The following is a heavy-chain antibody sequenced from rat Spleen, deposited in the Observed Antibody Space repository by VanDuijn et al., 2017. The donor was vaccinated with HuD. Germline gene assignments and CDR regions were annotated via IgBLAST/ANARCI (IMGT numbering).Heavy chain of an antibody. Sequence: EVQLVESGGGLVQPGGSLKLSCVASGFTFNNHWMTWIRQAPGKGLEWVASITHTGDTTYYPDSVKGRFTISRDNAKSTLYLQMDSLRSEDTATYYCTRRGITNYFDYWGQGVMVTVSS. CDR3: TRRGITNYFDY. D-gene: IGHD1-4*01. V-gene: IGHV5-31*01. J-gene: IGHJ2*01. CDR1: GFTFNNHW. CDR2: ITHTGDTT.